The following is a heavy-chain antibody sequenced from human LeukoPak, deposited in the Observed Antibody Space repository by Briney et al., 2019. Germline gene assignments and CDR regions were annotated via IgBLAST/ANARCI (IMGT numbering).Heavy chain of an antibody. CDR2: IIPIFGTA. Sequence: SVKVSCKASGGTFSSYAISGVRQAPGQGLEWMGGIIPIFGTAIYAQTFQGRVTITTDESTSTAYMELSSLRSEDTAVYYCASGTLYSVVVIEYYFDYWGQGTLITVSS. CDR3: ASGTLYSVVVIEYYFDY. CDR1: GGTFSSYA. V-gene: IGHV1-69*05. D-gene: IGHD3-22*01. J-gene: IGHJ4*02.